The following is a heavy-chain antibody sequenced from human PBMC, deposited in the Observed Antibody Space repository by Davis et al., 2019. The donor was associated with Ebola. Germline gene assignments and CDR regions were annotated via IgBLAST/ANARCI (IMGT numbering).Heavy chain of an antibody. CDR2: INSDGSST. CDR3: ARDGGYSYGWGYYYYYGMDV. Sequence: GESLKISCAASGFTFDDYAMHWVRQAPGKGLVWVSRINSDGSSTSYADSVKGRFTISRDNAKNTLYLQMNSLRAEDTAVYYCARDGGYSYGWGYYYYYGMDVWGQGTTVTVSS. D-gene: IGHD5-18*01. J-gene: IGHJ6*02. CDR1: GFTFDDYA. V-gene: IGHV3-74*01.